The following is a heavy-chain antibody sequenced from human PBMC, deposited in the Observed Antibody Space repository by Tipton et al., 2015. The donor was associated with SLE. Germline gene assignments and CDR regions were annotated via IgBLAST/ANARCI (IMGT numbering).Heavy chain of an antibody. Sequence: RSLRLSCAASGFTFSTHNMHWVRQAPGKGLDWVSVMSSDGTLIYYSDSVKGRFTISRDNSKNMLYLEMNSLRAEDTAVYYCATYESSWSSFDYWGQGTLVTVSA. CDR3: ATYESSWSSFDY. CDR2: MSSDGTLI. CDR1: GFTFSTHN. J-gene: IGHJ4*02. V-gene: IGHV3-30*04. D-gene: IGHD6-13*01.